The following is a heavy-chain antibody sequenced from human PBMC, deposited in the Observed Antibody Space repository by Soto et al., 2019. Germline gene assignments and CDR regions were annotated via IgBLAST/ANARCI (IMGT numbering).Heavy chain of an antibody. J-gene: IGHJ4*02. CDR1: GFTFSSYW. CDR2: INTDGSST. CDR3: ARGDGYYFVY. V-gene: IGHV3-74*01. D-gene: IGHD3-3*01. Sequence: GGSLRLSCAASGFTFSSYWVHWVRQAPGKGLVWVSRINTDGSSTTYADSVKGRFTISRDNAKNTLYLHMNILRAVYTAVYYCARGDGYYFVYWGQGTLVTVSS.